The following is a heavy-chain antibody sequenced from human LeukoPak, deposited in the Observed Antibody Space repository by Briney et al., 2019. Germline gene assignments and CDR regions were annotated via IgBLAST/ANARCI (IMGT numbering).Heavy chain of an antibody. V-gene: IGHV3-30-3*01. J-gene: IGHJ3*02. CDR1: GFTFSSYA. D-gene: IGHD5-12*01. CDR2: ISYDGSNK. Sequence: GRSLRLSCAASGFTFSSYAMHWVRQAPGKGLEWVAVISYDGSNKYYADSVKGRFTISRDNSKNTLYLQMNSLRAEDTAVYYCAKGAGYSGYDSAFDIWGQGTMVTVSS. CDR3: AKGAGYSGYDSAFDI.